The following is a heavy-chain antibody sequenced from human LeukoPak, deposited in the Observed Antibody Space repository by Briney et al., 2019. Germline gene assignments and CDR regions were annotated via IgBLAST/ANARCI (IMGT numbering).Heavy chain of an antibody. V-gene: IGHV3-30*03. Sequence: GGSLRLSCAASGFTFSSFGMNWVRQAPGKGLEWVAVISYDGSNKYYVDSVKGRFTIARDNSKNTVYLQMNSLRVEDMAVYYCAREEWYYFDYWGQGTLVTVSS. CDR1: GFTFSSFG. CDR2: ISYDGSNK. J-gene: IGHJ4*02. CDR3: AREEWYYFDY. D-gene: IGHD3-3*01.